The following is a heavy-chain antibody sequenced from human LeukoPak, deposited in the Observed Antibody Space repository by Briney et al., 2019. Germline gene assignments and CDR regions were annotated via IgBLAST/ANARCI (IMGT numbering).Heavy chain of an antibody. J-gene: IGHJ4*02. CDR1: GFTFSSYS. V-gene: IGHV4-34*01. CDR2: INHSGST. Sequence: GSLRLSCAASGFTFSSYSMNWVRQPPGKGLEWIGEINHSGSTKYTPSLKSRVTISVDTSKNQFSLKLSSVTAADTAVYYCAKGFERNYDFWSGYYGDYWGQGTLVTVSS. D-gene: IGHD3-3*01. CDR3: AKGFERNYDFWSGYYGDY.